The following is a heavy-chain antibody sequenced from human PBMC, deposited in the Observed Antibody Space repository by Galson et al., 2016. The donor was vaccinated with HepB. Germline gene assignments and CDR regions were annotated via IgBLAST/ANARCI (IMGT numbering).Heavy chain of an antibody. D-gene: IGHD3-10*01. J-gene: IGHJ6*02. CDR1: GYTFTAYY. Sequence: SVKVSCKASGYTFTAYYIHWVRQAPGQGLEWMGWINPNTGGTDYAQKFQGWVTMTRDTSISTAYMELSRLRSDDTAVYYCAREGGSGSYYNSGMDVWGQGTAVTVSS. CDR3: AREGGSGSYYNSGMDV. CDR2: INPNTGGT. V-gene: IGHV1-2*04.